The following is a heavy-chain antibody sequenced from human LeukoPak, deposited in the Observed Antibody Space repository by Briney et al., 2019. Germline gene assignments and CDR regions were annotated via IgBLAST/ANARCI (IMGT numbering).Heavy chain of an antibody. D-gene: IGHD3-10*01. V-gene: IGHV3-23*01. CDR2: ISGSGGST. J-gene: IGHJ4*02. CDR3: AKGDDYYGSGSNDY. CDR1: GFTSSSYA. Sequence: GGSLRLSCAASGFTSSSYALSWVRQAPGKGLEWVSAISGSGGSTYYADSVKGRFTISRDNSKNTLYLQMNSLRAEDTAVYYCAKGDDYYGSGSNDYWGQGTLVTVSS.